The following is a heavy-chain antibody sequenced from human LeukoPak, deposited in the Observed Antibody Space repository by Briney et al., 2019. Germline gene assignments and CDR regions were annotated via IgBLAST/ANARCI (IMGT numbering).Heavy chain of an antibody. Sequence: GGSLRLSCAASGFTFSSYAMHWVRQAPGKGLEWVAVISYDGSNKYYADSVKGRFTISRDNSKNTLYLQMNSLRAEDTAVYYCAREYYDFWSGRVRGRLYYFDYWGQGTLVTVSS. CDR3: AREYYDFWSGRVRGRLYYFDY. CDR1: GFTFSSYA. D-gene: IGHD3-3*01. J-gene: IGHJ4*02. V-gene: IGHV3-30-3*01. CDR2: ISYDGSNK.